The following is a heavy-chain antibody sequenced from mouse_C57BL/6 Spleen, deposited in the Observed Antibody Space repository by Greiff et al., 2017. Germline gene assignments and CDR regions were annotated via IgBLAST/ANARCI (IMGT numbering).Heavy chain of an antibody. D-gene: IGHD2-5*01. J-gene: IGHJ3*01. V-gene: IGHV1-42*01. CDR2: INPSTGGT. CDR1: GYSFTGYY. CDR3: ANPDYSNYGFAY. Sequence: VQLQQSGPELVKPGASVKISCKASGYSFTGYYMNWVKQSPEKSLEWIGEINPSTGGTTYNQKFKAKATLTVDKSSSTAYMQLKSLASEDSAVYYCANPDYSNYGFAYWGQGTLVTVSA.